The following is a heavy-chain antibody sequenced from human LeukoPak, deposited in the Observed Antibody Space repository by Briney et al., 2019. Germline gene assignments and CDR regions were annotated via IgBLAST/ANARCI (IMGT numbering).Heavy chain of an antibody. CDR2: ISWNSGSI. V-gene: IGHV3-9*01. CDR3: AKVLVEWELWGPFDY. J-gene: IGHJ4*02. D-gene: IGHD1-26*01. Sequence: TGGSLRLSCAASGFTFDDYAMHWVRQAPGKGLEWVSGISWNSGSIGYADSVKGRFTISRDNAKNSLYLQMNSLRAEDTALYYCAKVLVEWELWGPFDYWGQGTLVTVSS. CDR1: GFTFDDYA.